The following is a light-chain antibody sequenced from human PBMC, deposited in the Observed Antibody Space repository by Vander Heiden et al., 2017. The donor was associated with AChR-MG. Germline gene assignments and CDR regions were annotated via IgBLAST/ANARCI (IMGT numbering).Light chain of an antibody. CDR2: DAS. CDR3: QQLNSYPPRIT. V-gene: IGKV1-9*01. Sequence: DIQLTQSPSFLSASVGDRVTITCRASQGISSYLAWYQQKPGKAPKLLIYDASTLQSGVPSRLSGSGSGTEFTLTISSLQPEDFATYYCQQLNSYPPRITFGSGTKVDIK. CDR1: QGISSY. J-gene: IGKJ3*01.